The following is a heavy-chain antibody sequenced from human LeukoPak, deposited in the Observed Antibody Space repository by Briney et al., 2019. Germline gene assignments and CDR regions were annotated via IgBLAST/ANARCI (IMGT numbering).Heavy chain of an antibody. CDR1: GFTFSSYE. CDR3: ASRGYDYYYYYMDV. CDR2: ISSSGSTI. J-gene: IGHJ6*03. V-gene: IGHV3-48*03. D-gene: IGHD5-12*01. Sequence: PGGSLRLSCAASGFTFSSYEMNWVRQAPGKGLEWVSYISSSGSTIYYADSVKGRFTISRDNAKNSLYLQMNSLRAEDTAVYYCASRGYDYYYYYMDVWGKGTTVTISS.